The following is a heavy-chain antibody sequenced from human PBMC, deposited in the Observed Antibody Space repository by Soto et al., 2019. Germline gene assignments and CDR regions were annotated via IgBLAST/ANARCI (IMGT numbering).Heavy chain of an antibody. V-gene: IGHV1-18*01. Sequence: GASGKVSCKNSWYTFSHYGIKWGGQAPGQGLEWMGWISAYNGNTNFAQKLQGRVSLTTDTSSTTAYMELRSLTSDDTAVYYCARDLVPGYTGFSDYWGQGTLVTVSS. J-gene: IGHJ4*02. CDR3: ARDLVPGYTGFSDY. D-gene: IGHD5-12*01. CDR2: ISAYNGNT. CDR1: WYTFSHYG.